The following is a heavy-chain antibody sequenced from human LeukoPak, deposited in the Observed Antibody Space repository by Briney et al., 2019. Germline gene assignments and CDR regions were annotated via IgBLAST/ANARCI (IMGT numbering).Heavy chain of an antibody. Sequence: GGSLRLSCVASGFTFSSNGMHWVRQAPGKGLEWVTFIQYDGSKKYYADSVKGRFTISRDNSKNTLYLEMNSLRAEDTAVYYCAKDLIRLGIVATNFDYWGQGTLVTVSS. V-gene: IGHV3-30*02. CDR2: IQYDGSKK. CDR1: GFTFSSNG. D-gene: IGHD5-12*01. CDR3: AKDLIRLGIVATNFDY. J-gene: IGHJ4*02.